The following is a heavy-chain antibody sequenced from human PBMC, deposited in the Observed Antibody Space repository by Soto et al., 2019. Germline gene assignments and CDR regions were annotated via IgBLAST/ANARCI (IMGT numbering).Heavy chain of an antibody. CDR1: GYTFTSYG. V-gene: IGHV1-18*01. Sequence: ASVKVSCKASGYTFTSYGISWVRQAPGQGLEWMGWISAYNGNTNYAQKLQGRVTMTTDTSTSTAYMELRSLRSDDTAVYYCERQYGDYDEYEFDYWGQGTLVTVSS. D-gene: IGHD4-17*01. CDR2: ISAYNGNT. J-gene: IGHJ4*02. CDR3: ERQYGDYDEYEFDY.